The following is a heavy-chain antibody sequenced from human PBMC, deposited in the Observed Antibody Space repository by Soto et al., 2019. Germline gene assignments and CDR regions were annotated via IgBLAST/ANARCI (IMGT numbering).Heavy chain of an antibody. CDR2: IIPIFGTA. D-gene: IGHD5-12*01. V-gene: IGHV1-69*12. Sequence: QVQLVQSGAEVKKPGSSVKVSCKASGGTFSSYAISWVRQAPGQGLEWMGGIIPIFGTANYAQKFQGRVTIPADESTSTAYMELSSLRSEDTAVYYCARQDPFEARDIVANFDYWGQGTLVTVSS. CDR3: ARQDPFEARDIVANFDY. CDR1: GGTFSSYA. J-gene: IGHJ4*02.